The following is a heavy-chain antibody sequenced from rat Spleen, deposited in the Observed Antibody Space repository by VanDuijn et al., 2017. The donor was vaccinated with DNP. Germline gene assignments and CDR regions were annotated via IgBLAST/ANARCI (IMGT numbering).Heavy chain of an antibody. V-gene: IGHV5S10*01. J-gene: IGHJ3*01. CDR3: TRDRGVGVFPFAY. CDR1: GFIFSDYN. Sequence: EVQLVESGGGLVQPGRSLKLSCVASGFIFSDYNMAWVRQAPKTGLEWVANIIYDGSRTHYRDSVKGRFTISRDNAKNTLYLQMDSLRSEDTATYYCTRDRGVGVFPFAYWGQGTLVTVSS. CDR2: IIYDGSRT. D-gene: IGHD3-8*01.